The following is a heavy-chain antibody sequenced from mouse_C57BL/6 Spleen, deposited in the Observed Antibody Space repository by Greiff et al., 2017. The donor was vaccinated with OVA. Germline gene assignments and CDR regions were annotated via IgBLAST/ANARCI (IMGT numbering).Heavy chain of an antibody. D-gene: IGHD1-1*01. V-gene: IGHV1-15*01. J-gene: IGHJ3*01. CDR3: TPSLNTGFAY. CDR1: GYTFTDYE. CDR2: IDPETGGT. Sequence: VKLQQSGAELVRPGASVTLSCKASGYTFTDYEMHWVKQTPVHGLEWIGAIDPETGGTAYNQKFKGKAILTADKSSSTAYMELRSLTSEDSAVYYCTPSLNTGFAYWGQGTLVTVSA.